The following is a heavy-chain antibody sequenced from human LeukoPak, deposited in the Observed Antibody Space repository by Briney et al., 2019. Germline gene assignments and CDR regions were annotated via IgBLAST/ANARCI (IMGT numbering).Heavy chain of an antibody. Sequence: GGSLRLSCAASGFTLSSHSMNWVRQAPGKGLEWVSSISSSSRYIYYADSLKGRFTISRDDAKNSLYLQMNSLRAEDTAVYYCARGRRSFYYDSSGYPFDYWGQGTLVTVSS. D-gene: IGHD3-22*01. CDR2: ISSSSRYI. J-gene: IGHJ4*02. CDR3: ARGRRSFYYDSSGYPFDY. CDR1: GFTLSSHS. V-gene: IGHV3-21*01.